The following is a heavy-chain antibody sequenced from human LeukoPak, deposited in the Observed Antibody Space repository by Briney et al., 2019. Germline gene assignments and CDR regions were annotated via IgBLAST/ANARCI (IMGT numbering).Heavy chain of an antibody. J-gene: IGHJ6*02. D-gene: IGHD5-18*01. Sequence: ASVKVSRKAPGYTFTSYDINWVRQATGQGLEWMGWMNPNSGNTGYAQKFQGRVTMTRNTSISTAYMELSSLRSEDTAVYYCARGHVIQLWDPYYYYGMDVWGQGTTVTVSS. CDR3: ARGHVIQLWDPYYYYGMDV. V-gene: IGHV1-8*01. CDR1: GYTFTSYD. CDR2: MNPNSGNT.